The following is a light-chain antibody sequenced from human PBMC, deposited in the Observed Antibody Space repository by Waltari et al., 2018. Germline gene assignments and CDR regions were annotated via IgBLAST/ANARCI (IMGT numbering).Light chain of an antibody. CDR2: DAS. J-gene: IGKJ1*01. CDR1: QSVGRS. Sequence: EIVLTQSPGTLSLSPGERVTLSCRASQSVGRSLARYQQKPGQAPRLLIYDASSRATGIPDRFSGSGSGTDFSLTISRLEPEDFAVYYCQMYRSLPATFGQGTKVEIK. V-gene: IGKV3-20*01. CDR3: QMYRSLPAT.